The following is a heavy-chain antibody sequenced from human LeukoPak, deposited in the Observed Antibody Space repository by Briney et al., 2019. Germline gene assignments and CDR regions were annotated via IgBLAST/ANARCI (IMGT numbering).Heavy chain of an antibody. D-gene: IGHD3-10*01. Sequence: PGRSLRLSCTASGFTFDDYAMHWVRQPPGKGLEWVSGISWNGGSMGYADSVKGRFTVSRDNAKNSLYLQMSSLRVEDTAFYYYAKDSYGGSGSYYLYSFDMWGQGTMVTVSS. J-gene: IGHJ3*02. V-gene: IGHV3-9*01. CDR3: AKDSYGGSGSYYLYSFDM. CDR2: ISWNGGSM. CDR1: GFTFDDYA.